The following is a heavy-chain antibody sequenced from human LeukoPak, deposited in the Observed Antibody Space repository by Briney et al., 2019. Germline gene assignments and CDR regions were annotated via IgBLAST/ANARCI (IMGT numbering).Heavy chain of an antibody. CDR2: IIPILGIA. CDR1: GYTFTNYA. J-gene: IGHJ4*02. Sequence: ASVKVSCKASGYTFTNYAISWVRQAPGQGLEWMGRIIPILGIANYAQKFQGRVTITADKSTSTAYMELSSLRSEDTAVYYCASSPYRDGCNCWGQGTLVTVSS. D-gene: IGHD5-24*01. V-gene: IGHV1-69*04. CDR3: ASSPYRDGCNC.